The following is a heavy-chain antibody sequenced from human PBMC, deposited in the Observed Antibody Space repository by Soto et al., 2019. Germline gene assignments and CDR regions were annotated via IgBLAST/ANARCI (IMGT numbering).Heavy chain of an antibody. J-gene: IGHJ3*01. Sequence: EVQLVESGGGLVQPGGALRLSCAASGFTLSRNWMHWILQAPGKGLLWVSCINTDGSSTSYADSVKGRFTISRDNTKNTLYLQMNSLRAEDTAVYYCARDLPGGWGQGTMVTVSS. CDR2: INTDGSST. CDR1: GFTLSRNW. CDR3: ARDLPGG. V-gene: IGHV3-74*01.